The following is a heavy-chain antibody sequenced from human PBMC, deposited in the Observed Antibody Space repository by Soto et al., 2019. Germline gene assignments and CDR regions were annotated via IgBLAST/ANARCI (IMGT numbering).Heavy chain of an antibody. V-gene: IGHV3-73*01. CDR3: TRLISAAQDY. Sequence: EVLLVESGGGLVQPGGSLKLSCAASGFVFKDSSIHWVRQASGKGLEWVGRIRDRAYSYATAYAASVTGSFTISRDDSTNTAYLQMNSLETEDTALYYCTRLISAAQDYWGQGTQVTVSA. CDR1: GFVFKDSS. J-gene: IGHJ4*02. D-gene: IGHD3-16*02. CDR2: IRDRAYSYAT.